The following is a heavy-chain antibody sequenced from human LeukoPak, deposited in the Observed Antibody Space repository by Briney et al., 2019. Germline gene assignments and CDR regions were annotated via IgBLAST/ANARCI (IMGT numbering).Heavy chain of an antibody. CDR1: GFTFSSYE. Sequence: GGSLRLSCAASGFTFSSYEMDWVRQAPGKGLEWVSYISSSGSTISYADSVKGRFTISRDNAKNSLYLQMNSLRAEDTAVYYCARDPDITMVRGVVDGMDVWGQGTTVTVSS. V-gene: IGHV3-48*03. CDR3: ARDPDITMVRGVVDGMDV. J-gene: IGHJ6*01. D-gene: IGHD3-10*01. CDR2: ISSSGSTI.